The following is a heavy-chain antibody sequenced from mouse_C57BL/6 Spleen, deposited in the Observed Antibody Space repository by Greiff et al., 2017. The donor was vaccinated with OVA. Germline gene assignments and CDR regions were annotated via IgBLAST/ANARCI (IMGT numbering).Heavy chain of an antibody. V-gene: IGHV5-17*01. J-gene: IGHJ4*01. CDR1: GFTFSDYG. CDR3: ARPLYDDDAMDY. D-gene: IGHD2-3*01. CDR2: ISRGSSTI. Sequence: EVKVVESGGGLVKPGGSLKLSCAASGFTFSDYGMHWVRQAPEKGLEWVAYISRGSSTIYYAHTVKGRSTIPRANAKNTLCLQMTSLRSEDTAMYYCARPLYDDDAMDYWGEGTSVTVSS.